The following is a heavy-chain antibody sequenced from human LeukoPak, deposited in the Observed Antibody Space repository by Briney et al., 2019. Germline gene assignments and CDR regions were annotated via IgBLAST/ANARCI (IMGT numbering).Heavy chain of an antibody. CDR1: GFTFTSYA. V-gene: IGHV3-23*01. Sequence: GGSLRLSCAASGFTFTSYAMSWVRQAPGKGLEWVSAITGSGGTTYYADFVKGRFTISRDNSKNTLYLQMNGLRVEDTAVYYCAIMQGYFDYWGQGTLVTVSS. CDR3: AIMQGYFDY. D-gene: IGHD2-8*01. J-gene: IGHJ4*02. CDR2: ITGSGGTT.